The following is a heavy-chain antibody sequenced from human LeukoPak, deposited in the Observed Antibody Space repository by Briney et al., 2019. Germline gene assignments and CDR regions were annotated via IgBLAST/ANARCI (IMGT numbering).Heavy chain of an antibody. CDR2: INPNSGGT. CDR1: GYTFTGYY. J-gene: IGHJ4*02. D-gene: IGHD2-2*01. V-gene: IGHV1-2*02. Sequence: GASVKVSCKAAGYTFTGYYMHWVRQAPGQGLEWKGWINPNSGGTNYAQKFQGRVTMTRDTSISTAYMELSRLRSDDTAVYYCARGLQKTLLVVPAAIDSSFFYWGQGTLVTVSS. CDR3: ARGLQKTLLVVPAAIDSSFFY.